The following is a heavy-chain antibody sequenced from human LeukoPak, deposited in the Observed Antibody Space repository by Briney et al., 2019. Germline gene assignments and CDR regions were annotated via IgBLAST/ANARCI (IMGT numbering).Heavy chain of an antibody. CDR2: IYHSGST. CDR1: GYSISSGYY. D-gene: IGHD3-22*01. J-gene: IGHJ5*02. Sequence: SETLSLTCAVSGYSISSGYYWGWIRQPPGKGLEWIGSIYHSGSTYYNPSLKSRVTISVDTSKNQFSLKLSSVTAADTAVYYCAREGRYYYDSSGYSSWFDPWGQGTLVTVSS. V-gene: IGHV4-38-2*02. CDR3: AREGRYYYDSSGYSSWFDP.